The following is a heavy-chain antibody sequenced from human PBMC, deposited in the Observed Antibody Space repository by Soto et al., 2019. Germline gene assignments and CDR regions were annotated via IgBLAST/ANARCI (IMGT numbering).Heavy chain of an antibody. CDR1: GGSVSSGSYF. CDR2: ISYSGTT. D-gene: IGHD1-1*01. J-gene: IGHJ4*02. CDR3: ARYRTGGTGFDY. V-gene: IGHV4-61*01. Sequence: QVQLQESGPGLVKPSETLSLTCTVSGGSVSSGSYFWSWIRQPPGKGLEFIGYISYSGTTNYNSSLKSRVTISKDTSEKQFSLKLSSVTAADTAVYYCARYRTGGTGFDYWGQGPLVTVSS.